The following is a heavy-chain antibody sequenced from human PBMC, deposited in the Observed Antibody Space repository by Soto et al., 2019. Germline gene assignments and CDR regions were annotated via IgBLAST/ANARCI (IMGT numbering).Heavy chain of an antibody. CDR1: GFTFSGYS. CDR2: ISSRSTNI. D-gene: IGHD6-19*01. CDR3: AKFTEPGYSSIWYYFEY. V-gene: IGHV3-21*06. Sequence: PGGSLRLSCVGSGFTFSGYSIAWVRQAPGRGLEWVASISSRSTNIDYADSVKGRFTISRDNAKNLVSLQMSSLRGEDTALYYCAKFTEPGYSSIWYYFEYWGQGTPVTVS. J-gene: IGHJ4*02.